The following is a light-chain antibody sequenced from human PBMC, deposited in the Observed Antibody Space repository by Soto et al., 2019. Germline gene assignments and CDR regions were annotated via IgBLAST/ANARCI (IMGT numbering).Light chain of an antibody. CDR2: RNN. J-gene: IGLJ2*01. CDR3: ATWDDSLSGFVV. CDR1: SSNIGSNF. V-gene: IGLV1-47*01. Sequence: QSVLIQPPSASGAPGQRVTISCSGSSSNIGSNFVYWYQHLPPTAPKLLIYRNNQRPSGVPDRFSGSQSGTSASLAISGLRSDDEGDYYCATWDDSLSGFVVFGGGTKLTVL.